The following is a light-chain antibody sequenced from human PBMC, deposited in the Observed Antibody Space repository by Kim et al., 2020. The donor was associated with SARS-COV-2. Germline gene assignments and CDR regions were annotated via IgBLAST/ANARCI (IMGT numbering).Light chain of an antibody. Sequence: GQRVTISCSGSSSNIGSNFVCWYQQLPGTAPKLLIYNNAQRPSGVPDRFSGSKSGTSASLAISGLRSEDEADYYCAAWDDSLRGYVFGSGTKVTVL. J-gene: IGLJ1*01. V-gene: IGLV1-47*02. CDR3: AAWDDSLRGYV. CDR2: NNA. CDR1: SSNIGSNF.